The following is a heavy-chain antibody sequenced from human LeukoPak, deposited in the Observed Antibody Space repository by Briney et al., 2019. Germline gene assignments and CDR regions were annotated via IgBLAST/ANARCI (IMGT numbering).Heavy chain of an antibody. J-gene: IGHJ4*02. D-gene: IGHD1-26*01. CDR1: GFTFSSYS. CDR3: ARGQSESGYFDY. V-gene: IGHV3-21*01. Sequence: GSLRLSCAASGFTFSSYSMNWARQAPGKGLEWVSSISSSSTYIYYADSVKGRFTISRDNAKNSLYLQMNSLRAEDTAVYYCARGQSESGYFDYWGQGTLVTVSS. CDR2: ISSSSTYI.